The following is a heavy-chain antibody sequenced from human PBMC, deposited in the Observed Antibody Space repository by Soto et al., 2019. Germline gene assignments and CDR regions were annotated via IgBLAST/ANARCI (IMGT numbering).Heavy chain of an antibody. CDR3: ARGIPYYDSSGYYPTYFDY. CDR1: GGTFSSYA. CDR2: LIPIFGTA. J-gene: IGHJ4*02. Sequence: GASVKVSCKASGGTFSSYAISWVRQAPGQGLEWMGGLIPIFGTANYAQKFQGRVTITADESTSTAYMELSSLRSEDTAVYYCARGIPYYDSSGYYPTYFDYWGQGTLVTVSS. V-gene: IGHV1-69*13. D-gene: IGHD3-22*01.